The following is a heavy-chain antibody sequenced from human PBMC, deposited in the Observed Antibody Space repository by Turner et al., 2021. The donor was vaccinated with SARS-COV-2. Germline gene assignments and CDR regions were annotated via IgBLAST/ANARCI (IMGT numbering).Heavy chain of an antibody. J-gene: IGHJ4*02. CDR1: GFTVSSNY. D-gene: IGHD3-10*01. V-gene: IGHV3-53*02. Sequence: EVQLVATGVCLIHPGGSLRLSCAASGFTVSSNYLSWVRQAPGKGLEWVSVIDSGGSTYYADSVKGRFTISRDNSKNTLYLQMNSLRAEDTAVYYCARGPHPRGFDYWGQGTLVTVSS. CDR2: IDSGGST. CDR3: ARGPHPRGFDY.